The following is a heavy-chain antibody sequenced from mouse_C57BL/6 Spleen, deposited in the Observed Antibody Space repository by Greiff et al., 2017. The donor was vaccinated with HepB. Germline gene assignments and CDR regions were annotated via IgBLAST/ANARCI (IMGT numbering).Heavy chain of an antibody. Sequence: EVHLVESGGGLVQPKGSLKLSCAASGFSFNTYAMNWVRQAPGKGLEWVARIRSKSNNYATYYADSVKDRFTISRDDSESMLYLQMNNLKTEDTAMYYCVKQGYTGDLDYWGQGTTLTVSS. J-gene: IGHJ2*01. CDR3: VKQGYTGDLDY. V-gene: IGHV10-1*01. D-gene: IGHD3-2*02. CDR2: IRSKSNNYAT. CDR1: GFSFNTYA.